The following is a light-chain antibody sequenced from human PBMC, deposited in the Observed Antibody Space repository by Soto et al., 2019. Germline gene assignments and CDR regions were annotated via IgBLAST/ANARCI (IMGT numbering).Light chain of an antibody. J-gene: IGKJ5*01. CDR3: QQYGSSIT. Sequence: ESFLTQSPSSLSLSPVERATLSCRASQSVSSSYLAWYQQKPGQAPRLLIYGASSRATGIPDRFSGSGSGTDFTLTISRLEPEDFAVYYCQQYGSSITFGQGTRLEIK. CDR2: GAS. V-gene: IGKV3-20*01. CDR1: QSVSSSY.